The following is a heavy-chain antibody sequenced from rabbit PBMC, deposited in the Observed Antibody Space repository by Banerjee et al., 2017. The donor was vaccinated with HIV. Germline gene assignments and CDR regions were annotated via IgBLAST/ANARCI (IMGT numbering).Heavy chain of an antibody. CDR3: VKDFSL. CDR1: GFSFSSNA. CDR2: IYAGSSGST. Sequence: QSLEESGGDLVKPGASLTLTCTASGFSFSSNAMCWVRQAPGKGLEWIACIYAGSSGSTYYASWAKGRFTISKTSSTTVTLQMTSLTAADTATYFCVKDFSLWGPGTLVTVS. V-gene: IGHV1S40*01. J-gene: IGHJ4*01.